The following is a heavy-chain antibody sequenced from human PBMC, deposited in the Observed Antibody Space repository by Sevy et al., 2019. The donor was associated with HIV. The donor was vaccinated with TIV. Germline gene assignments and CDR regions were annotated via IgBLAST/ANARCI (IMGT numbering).Heavy chain of an antibody. CDR2: MNPNSGNT. CDR1: GYTFDNYD. J-gene: IGHJ2*01. CDR3: TRGLSFTYAKRGDWLNWYFDV. V-gene: IGHV1-8*01. D-gene: IGHD2-21*02. Sequence: ASVKVSCQASGYTFDNYDINWVRQATGQGLEWMGWMNPNSGNTGYAEKFQCRVTMSRISSIRTAYMELNGLTSEDTAVYYCTRGLSFTYAKRGDWLNWYFDVWGRGTLVTVSS.